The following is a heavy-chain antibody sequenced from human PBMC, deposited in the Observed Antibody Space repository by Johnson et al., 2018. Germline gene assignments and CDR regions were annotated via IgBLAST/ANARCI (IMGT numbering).Heavy chain of an antibody. CDR1: GFTVSSNY. J-gene: IGHJ3*02. V-gene: IGHV3-66*02. CDR2: IYGGGST. CDR3: ARNYGGNWGKVFEI. Sequence: LVESGGGLVQPGGSLRLSCAASGFTVSSNYMSWVRQAPGKGLEWVSIIYGGGSTYYADSVKGRFTISRDKSKNTLFLQMDSLRVEDTAVYYCARNYGGNWGKVFEIWGQGTMVTVSS. D-gene: IGHD4-23*01.